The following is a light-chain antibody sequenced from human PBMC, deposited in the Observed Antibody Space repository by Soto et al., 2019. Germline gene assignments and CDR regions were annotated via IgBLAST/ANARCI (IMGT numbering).Light chain of an antibody. J-gene: IGLJ1*01. Sequence: QSALTQPPSASGSPGQSVAISCTGNSSDVGGYNYVSWYQQHPGKAPKLMIYEVNKRPSGVPDRFSGSKSGNTASLTVSGLQAEDDADYYCSSYAGSSNVFGTGTKLTVL. CDR3: SSYAGSSNV. V-gene: IGLV2-8*01. CDR2: EVN. CDR1: SSDVGGYNY.